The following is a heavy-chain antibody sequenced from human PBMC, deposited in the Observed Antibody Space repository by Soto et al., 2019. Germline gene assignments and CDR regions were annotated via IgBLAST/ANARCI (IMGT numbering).Heavy chain of an antibody. Sequence: SETLSLTCAVYGGSFSGYYWSWIRQPPGKGLEWIGEINPRGGTNYNPSLKSRVTISVDTSKNQFSLELNSVTAADTALYYGIRSRASSGPRRFDPWGQGTLVTVPS. V-gene: IGHV4-34*01. J-gene: IGHJ5*02. CDR3: IRSRASSGPRRFDP. CDR2: INPRGGT. D-gene: IGHD1-1*01. CDR1: GGSFSGYY.